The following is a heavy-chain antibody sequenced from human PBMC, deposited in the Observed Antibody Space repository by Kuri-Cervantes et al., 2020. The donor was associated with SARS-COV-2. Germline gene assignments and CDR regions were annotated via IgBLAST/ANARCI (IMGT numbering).Heavy chain of an antibody. Sequence: LSLTCAASGFTFSSYGMHWVRQAPGKGLEWVVVISYDGSNKYYADSAKGRFTISRDNSKNTLYLQMNSLRAEDTAVYYCAKEYSYGLLTLDYWGQGTLVTVSS. CDR1: GFTFSSYG. CDR2: ISYDGSNK. J-gene: IGHJ4*02. D-gene: IGHD5-18*01. CDR3: AKEYSYGLLTLDY. V-gene: IGHV3-30*18.